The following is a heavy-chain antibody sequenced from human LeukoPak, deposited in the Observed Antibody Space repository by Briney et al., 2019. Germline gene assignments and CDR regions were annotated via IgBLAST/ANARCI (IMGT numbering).Heavy chain of an antibody. CDR2: INPNSGGT. CDR3: ARGYCSGGTCYLVENWLDP. V-gene: IGHV1-2*06. D-gene: IGHD2-15*01. Sequence: ASVKVSCKASGYTLTAYYIYWVRQAPGQGLEWMGRINPNSGGTDYAQNFQGRFTMTRDTSISTAYMELSRLRSDDTAVYYCARGYCSGGTCYLVENWLDPWGQGTLVTVSS. J-gene: IGHJ5*02. CDR1: GYTLTAYY.